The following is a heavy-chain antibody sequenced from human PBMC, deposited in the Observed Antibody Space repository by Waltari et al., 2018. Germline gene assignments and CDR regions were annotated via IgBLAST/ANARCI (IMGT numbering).Heavy chain of an antibody. D-gene: IGHD3-10*01. V-gene: IGHV3-74*02. Sequence: EVQLVQSGAEVKKPGESLKISCKGSGYSFTSYWIGWVRQMPGKGLEWVSRINSDGSTTSYADSVKGRFTISRDNAKNTLYLQMNSLRADDTSVYYCARAQLTMARNLDLWGRGTLVTVSS. CDR3: ARAQLTMARNLDL. CDR2: INSDGSTT. J-gene: IGHJ2*01. CDR1: GYSFTSYW.